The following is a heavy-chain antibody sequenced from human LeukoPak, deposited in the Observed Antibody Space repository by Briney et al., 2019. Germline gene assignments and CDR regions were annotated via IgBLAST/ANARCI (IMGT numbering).Heavy chain of an antibody. CDR3: ARRGSGWYDDAFDI. J-gene: IGHJ3*02. CDR2: IIPIFGTA. CDR1: GGTFSSYA. V-gene: IGHV1-69*05. Sequence: SVKVSCKASGGTFSSYAISWVRQAPGQGLEWMGRIIPIFGTANYAQKFQGRVTITTDESTSTAYMELSSLRSEDTAVYYCARRGSGWYDDAFDIWGQGTMVTVSS. D-gene: IGHD6-19*01.